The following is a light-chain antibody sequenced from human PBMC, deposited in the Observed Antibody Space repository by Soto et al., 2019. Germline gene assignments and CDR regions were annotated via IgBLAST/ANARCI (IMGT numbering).Light chain of an antibody. J-gene: IGKJ2*01. Sequence: DIQMTQSPSSLSASVGDRVTITCRASQSIGSYLNWYQKKAGKAPKVLIYAASSLQSGVPSRFSGSGSGTDFTLTISSLQPEDFATYYCQQSYSTSYNFGQETKLEV. CDR1: QSIGSY. V-gene: IGKV1-39*01. CDR3: QQSYSTSYN. CDR2: AAS.